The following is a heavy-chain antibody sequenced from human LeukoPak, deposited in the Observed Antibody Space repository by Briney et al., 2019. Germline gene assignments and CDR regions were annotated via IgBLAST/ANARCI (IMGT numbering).Heavy chain of an antibody. CDR2: IIPIFGTA. D-gene: IGHD3-3*01. V-gene: IGHV1-69*13. Sequence: ASVKVSCKAFGYTFTKEAISWVRQAPGQGLEWMGGIIPIFGTANYAQKFQGRVTITADESTSTAYMELSSLRSEDTAVYYCARAHRVGIPRSGFDYWGQGTLVTVSS. J-gene: IGHJ4*02. CDR1: GYTFTKEA. CDR3: ARAHRVGIPRSGFDY.